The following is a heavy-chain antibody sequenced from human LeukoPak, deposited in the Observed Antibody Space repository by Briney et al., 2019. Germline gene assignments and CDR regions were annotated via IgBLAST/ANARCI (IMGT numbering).Heavy chain of an antibody. Sequence: ASVKVSCKASGGTFSSYAISWVRQAPGQGLECMGRIIPILGIANYAQKFQGRVTITADKSTSTAYMELSSLRSEDTAVYYCAREPLSVVATILYYWGQGTLVTVSS. CDR3: AREPLSVVATILYY. CDR2: IIPILGIA. D-gene: IGHD5-12*01. CDR1: GGTFSSYA. J-gene: IGHJ4*02. V-gene: IGHV1-69*04.